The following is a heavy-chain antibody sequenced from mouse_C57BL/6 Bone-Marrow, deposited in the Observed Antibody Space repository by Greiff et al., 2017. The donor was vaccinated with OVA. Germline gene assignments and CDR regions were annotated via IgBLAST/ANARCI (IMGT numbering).Heavy chain of an antibody. CDR1: GFSLTSYG. V-gene: IGHV2-5*01. CDR3: AKNGWLLGYFDY. D-gene: IGHD2-3*01. Sequence: VMLVESGPGLVQPSQSLSITCTVSGFSLTSYGVHWVRQSPGQGLEWLGVIWRGGITDYHAAFMSRLSITKDKSKSQVFFKMNSLQADDTAVYYCAKNGWLLGYFDYWGQGTTLTVSS. CDR2: IWRGGIT. J-gene: IGHJ2*01.